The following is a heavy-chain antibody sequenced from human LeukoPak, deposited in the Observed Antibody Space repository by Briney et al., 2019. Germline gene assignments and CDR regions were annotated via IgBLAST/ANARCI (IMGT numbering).Heavy chain of an antibody. CDR3: ASGPTEGFGGVIVYFDY. J-gene: IGHJ4*02. D-gene: IGHD3-16*02. Sequence: GASVKVSCKASGYTFTSYYMHWVRQAPGQGLEWMGIINPSGGSTSYAQKFQGRVTMTRDMSTSTVYMELSSLRSEDTAVYYCASGPTEGFGGVIVYFDYWGQGTLVTVSS. CDR2: INPSGGST. V-gene: IGHV1-46*01. CDR1: GYTFTSYY.